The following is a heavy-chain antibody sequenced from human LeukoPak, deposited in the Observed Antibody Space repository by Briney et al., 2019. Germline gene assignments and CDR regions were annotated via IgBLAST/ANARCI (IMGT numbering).Heavy chain of an antibody. CDR2: INPNSGGT. CDR3: AVDAAVARIGGY. J-gene: IGHJ4*02. V-gene: IGHV1-2*02. D-gene: IGHD6-19*01. Sequence: ASVKVSCKASGYTFTSYGISWVRQAPGQGLEWMGWINPNSGGTNYAQKFQGRVTMTRDTSISTAYMELSRLRSDDTAVYYCAVDAAVARIGGYWGQGTLVTVSS. CDR1: GYTFTSYG.